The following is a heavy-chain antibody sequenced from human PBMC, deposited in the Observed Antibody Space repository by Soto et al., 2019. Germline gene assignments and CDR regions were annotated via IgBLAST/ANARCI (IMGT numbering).Heavy chain of an antibody. J-gene: IGHJ6*02. CDR1: GFTFSSYA. V-gene: IGHV3-30-3*01. CDR3: ARDRPGRWLVRGAYYGMDV. D-gene: IGHD6-19*01. CDR2: ISYDGSNK. Sequence: GGSLRLSCAASGFTFSSYAMHWVRQAPGKGLEWVAVISYDGSNKYYADSVKGRFTISRDNSKNTLYLQMNSLRAEDTAVYYCARDRPGRWLVRGAYYGMDVWGQGTTVTVSS.